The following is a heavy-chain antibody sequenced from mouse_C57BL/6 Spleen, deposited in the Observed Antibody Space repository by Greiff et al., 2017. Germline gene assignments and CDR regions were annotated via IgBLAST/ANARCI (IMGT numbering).Heavy chain of an antibody. CDR1: GFNIKDDY. CDR2: IDPENGDT. CDR3: TTGYFDY. Sequence: EVQLQQSGAELVRPGASVKLSCAASGFNIKDDYMHWVKQRPEKGLEWSGWIDPENGDTEYASKFQGKATITADTSYKTAYLQLSSLTSEDTAVYYCTTGYFDYWGQGTTLTVSS. J-gene: IGHJ2*01. V-gene: IGHV14-4*01.